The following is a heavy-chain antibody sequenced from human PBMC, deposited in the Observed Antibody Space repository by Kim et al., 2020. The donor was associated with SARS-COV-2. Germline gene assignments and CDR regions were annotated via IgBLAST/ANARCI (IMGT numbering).Heavy chain of an antibody. CDR1: GGSFSGYY. CDR3: ASRAYSSSSRYCSGGSCSPFDS. V-gene: IGHV4-34*01. D-gene: IGHD2-15*01. J-gene: IGHJ4*02. CDR2: INHSGST. Sequence: SETLSLTCAVYGGSFSGYYWSWIRQPPGKGLEWIGEINHSGSTNYNPSLKSRVTISVDTSKNQFSLKLSSVTAADTAVYYCASRAYSSSSRYCSGGSCSPFDSWGQGTLVTVSS.